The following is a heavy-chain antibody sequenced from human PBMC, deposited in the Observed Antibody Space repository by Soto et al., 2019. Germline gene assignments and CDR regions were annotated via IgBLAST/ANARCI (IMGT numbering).Heavy chain of an antibody. J-gene: IGHJ4*01. CDR3: VKRPWPQRMAAVAYIDY. V-gene: IGHV3-64D*06. Sequence: PGGSLRLSCSASGFSFSSHAMHWVRQAPGKGLQYVSAISNDGDSTYYTDRVRGRFTISRDDSKNTLYLEMSSLRADDTAVYYCVKRPWPQRMAAVAYIDYWGHGTVGTVSS. CDR2: ISNDGDST. D-gene: IGHD6-13*01. CDR1: GFSFSSHA.